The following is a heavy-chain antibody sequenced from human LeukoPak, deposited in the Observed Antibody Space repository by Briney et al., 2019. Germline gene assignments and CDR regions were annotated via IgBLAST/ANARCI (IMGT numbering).Heavy chain of an antibody. CDR1: QFNFNKFG. CDR3: AKGGAPGYSSSWANFDY. J-gene: IGHJ4*02. Sequence: PGGSLRLSCATSQFNFNKFGMTWVRQAPGKGLEWVSSISGNGGSTQYADSVQGRFTISRDNSKNTLYLQMNSLRAEDTAVYYCAKGGAPGYSSSWANFDYWGQGTLVTVSS. V-gene: IGHV3-23*01. D-gene: IGHD6-13*01. CDR2: ISGNGGST.